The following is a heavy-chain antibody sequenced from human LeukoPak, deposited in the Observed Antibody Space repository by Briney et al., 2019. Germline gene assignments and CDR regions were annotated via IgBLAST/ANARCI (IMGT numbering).Heavy chain of an antibody. CDR2: FDPEDGET. Sequence: GASVKVSCKVSGYTLTELSMHWVRQAPGKGLEWMGGFDPEDGETIHAQKFQGRVTMTEDTSTDTAYMELSSLRSEDTAVYYCATGVESSGWPLGDYWGQGTLVTVSS. CDR1: GYTLTELS. V-gene: IGHV1-24*01. CDR3: ATGVESSGWPLGDY. D-gene: IGHD6-19*01. J-gene: IGHJ4*02.